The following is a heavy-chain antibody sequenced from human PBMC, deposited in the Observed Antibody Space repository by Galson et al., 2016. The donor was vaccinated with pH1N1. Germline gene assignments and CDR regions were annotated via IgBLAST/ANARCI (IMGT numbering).Heavy chain of an antibody. CDR2: IGRDGSST. J-gene: IGHJ3*02. CDR1: GFTFSNYW. Sequence: SLRLSCAASGFTFSNYWIHWVRQAPGKGLVWVSRIGRDGSSTNYADSVKGRFTISRDNTKNALYLQMNSLRAEDTAFYYCARESRPGDYKFDAVDIWGQGTMVTVSS. CDR3: ARESRPGDYKFDAVDI. V-gene: IGHV3-74*01. D-gene: IGHD4-17*01.